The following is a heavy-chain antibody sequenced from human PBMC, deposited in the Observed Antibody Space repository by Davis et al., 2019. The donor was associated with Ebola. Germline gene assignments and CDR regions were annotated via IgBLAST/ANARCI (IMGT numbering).Heavy chain of an antibody. J-gene: IGHJ4*02. CDR3: AKSWSVGGVNYFDY. CDR2: INPGGGST. D-gene: IGHD3-16*01. Sequence: AASVKVSCKASGYSFTRYYIHWVRQAPGQGPEWMGIINPGGGSTTYAQKFQGRVTMTRDTSTSTVYMELNSLRAEDTAVYYCAKSWSVGGVNYFDYWGQGTLVTVSS. V-gene: IGHV1-46*01. CDR1: GYSFTRYY.